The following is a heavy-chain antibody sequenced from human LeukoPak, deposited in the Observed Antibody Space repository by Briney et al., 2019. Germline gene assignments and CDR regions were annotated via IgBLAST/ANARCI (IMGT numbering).Heavy chain of an antibody. Sequence: SETLSPTCTVSGGSISSSSYYWGWIRQPPGKGLEWIGSIYYSGSTYYNPSLKSRVTISVDTSKNQFSLKLSSVTAADTAVYYCARSPLNYYDSSGYHDAFDIWGQGTMVTVSS. CDR3: ARSPLNYYDSSGYHDAFDI. CDR1: GGSISSSSYY. V-gene: IGHV4-39*01. CDR2: IYYSGST. J-gene: IGHJ3*02. D-gene: IGHD3-22*01.